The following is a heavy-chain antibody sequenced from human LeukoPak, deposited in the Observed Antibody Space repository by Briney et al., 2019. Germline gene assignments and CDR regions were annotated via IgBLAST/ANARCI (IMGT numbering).Heavy chain of an antibody. CDR1: GGSIISSSYY. CDR3: ARDFSSSSTVYYYYYMDV. D-gene: IGHD6-6*01. CDR2: ISYSGTT. V-gene: IGHV4-39*07. J-gene: IGHJ6*03. Sequence: SETLSLTCTVSGGSIISSSYYWGWIRQPPGKGLEWIGTISYSGTTYYSPSLKSRVTISLDTSKNQFSLKLSSVTAADTAIYYCARDFSSSSTVYYYYYMDVWGKGTTVTVSS.